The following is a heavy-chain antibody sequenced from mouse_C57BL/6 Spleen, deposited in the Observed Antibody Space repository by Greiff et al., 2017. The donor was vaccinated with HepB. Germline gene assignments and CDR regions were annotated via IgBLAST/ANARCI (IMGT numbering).Heavy chain of an antibody. V-gene: IGHV1-74*01. CDR3: AISPIYYDYDEAMDY. CDR1: GYTFTSYW. J-gene: IGHJ4*01. Sequence: LQQPGAELVKPGASVKVSCKASGYTFTSYWMHWVKQRPGQGLEWIGRIHPSDSDTNYNQKFKGKATLTVDKSSSTAYMQLSSLTSEDSAVYYCAISPIYYDYDEAMDYWGQGTSVTVSS. D-gene: IGHD2-4*01. CDR2: IHPSDSDT.